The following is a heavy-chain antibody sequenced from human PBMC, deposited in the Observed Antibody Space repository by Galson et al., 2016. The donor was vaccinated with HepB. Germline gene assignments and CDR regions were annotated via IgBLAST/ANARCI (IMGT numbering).Heavy chain of an antibody. CDR2: MSVDGSNK. CDR1: GFTFSNYG. D-gene: IGHD5-18*01. J-gene: IGHJ3*01. V-gene: IGHV3-30*03. CDR3: VRGGDTVIGAAFDV. Sequence: SLRLSCAASGFTFSNYGMHWVRQAPGKGLEWVAVMSVDGSNKYYADSVKGRFIISRDNSKNSLFLQMNSLRAEDTAVYYCVRGGDTVIGAAFDVWGQGTMVTVSS.